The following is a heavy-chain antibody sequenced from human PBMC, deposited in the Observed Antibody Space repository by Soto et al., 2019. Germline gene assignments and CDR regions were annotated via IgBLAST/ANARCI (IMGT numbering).Heavy chain of an antibody. CDR3: PTLTAGFTIFGVVISAWFDP. CDR2: FDPEEGET. Sequence: ASVKVSCKVSGYRLTELSMYWVRQAPGKGLEGMGGFDPEEGETSYAQKFHGRVTLPEDTSTDTAYLELSSLRSEDTAVYYCPTLTAGFTIFGVVISAWFDPWGHGTLVTVSS. CDR1: GYRLTELS. V-gene: IGHV1-24*01. D-gene: IGHD3-3*01. J-gene: IGHJ5*02.